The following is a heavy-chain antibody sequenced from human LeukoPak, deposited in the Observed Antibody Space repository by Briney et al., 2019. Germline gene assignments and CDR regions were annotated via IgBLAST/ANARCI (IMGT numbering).Heavy chain of an antibody. V-gene: IGHV1-69*06. CDR1: GGTFSSYA. D-gene: IGHD3-22*01. CDR2: IIPIFGTA. Sequence: GASVKVSCKAYGGTFSSYAISWVRQAPGQGLEWMGGIIPIFGTANYAQKFQGRVTITADKSTSTAYMELSSLRSEDTAIYYCARDYYDTSGKNSAYFYFASWGQGTLVTVSS. J-gene: IGHJ4*02. CDR3: ARDYYDTSGKNSAYFYFAS.